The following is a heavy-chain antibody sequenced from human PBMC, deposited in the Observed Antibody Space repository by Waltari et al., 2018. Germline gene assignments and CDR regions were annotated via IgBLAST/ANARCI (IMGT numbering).Heavy chain of an antibody. CDR1: GYPFADYA. J-gene: IGHJ5*01. Sequence: EVHMVESGGDLVQPGRSLRLSCRGSGYPFADYALSWFRQAPGKGLEWVGFVKSNIYGGVAQYAASVTGRFTIARDDSENIAYLQMDSLKSEDTAVYYCARESSGNIGWFDSWGQGTLVTVSS. CDR2: VKSNIYGGVA. CDR3: ARESSGNIGWFDS. V-gene: IGHV3-49*03. D-gene: IGHD1-26*01.